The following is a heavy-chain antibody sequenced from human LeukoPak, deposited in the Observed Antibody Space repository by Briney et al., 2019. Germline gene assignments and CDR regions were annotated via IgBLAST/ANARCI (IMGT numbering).Heavy chain of an antibody. CDR1: GGSISSYY. V-gene: IGHV4-59*01. CDR3: ARVKGTSSFDY. J-gene: IGHJ4*02. Sequence: SETLSLTCTVSGGSISSYYWSWIRQPPGKGLEWIGYIYYGGSTNHNPSLKSRVTISVDTSKNQFSLKLSSVTAADTAVYYCARVKGTSSFDYWGQGTLVTVSS. D-gene: IGHD2-2*01. CDR2: IYYGGST.